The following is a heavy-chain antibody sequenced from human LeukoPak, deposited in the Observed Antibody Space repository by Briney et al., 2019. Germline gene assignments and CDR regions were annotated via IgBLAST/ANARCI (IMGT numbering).Heavy chain of an antibody. CDR1: GFTFSSYT. V-gene: IGHV3-30*04. CDR3: ARALFQYSSSIDY. Sequence: PGGSLRLSCAASGFTFSSYTMHWVRQAPGKGLEWVAVISFDGSNKYYADSAKGRFTISRDNSKNTLYLQMSSLRAEDTAVYYCARALFQYSSSIDYWGQGTLVTVSS. CDR2: ISFDGSNK. D-gene: IGHD6-13*01. J-gene: IGHJ4*02.